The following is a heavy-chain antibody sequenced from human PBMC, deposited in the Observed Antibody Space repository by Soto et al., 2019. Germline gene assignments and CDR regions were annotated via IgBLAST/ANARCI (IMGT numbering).Heavy chain of an antibody. CDR3: AHSRAPTWDIVLMVYAIQGVPLSAFDY. CDR2: IYWNDDK. V-gene: IGHV2-5*01. J-gene: IGHJ4*02. CDR1: GFSLSTSGVG. D-gene: IGHD2-8*01. Sequence: SGPTLVNPTQTLTLTCTFSGFSLSTSGVGVGWIRQPPGKALEWLALIYWNDDKRYSPSLKSRLTITKDTSKNQVVLTMTNMDPVDTATYYCAHSRAPTWDIVLMVYAIQGVPLSAFDYWGQGTLVTVSS.